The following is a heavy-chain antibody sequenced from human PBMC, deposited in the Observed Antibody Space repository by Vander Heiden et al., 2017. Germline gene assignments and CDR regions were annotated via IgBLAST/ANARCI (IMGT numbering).Heavy chain of an antibody. J-gene: IGHJ2*01. Sequence: QVHLREPAPGRVNPSETLPPTCPAPVGSISGYYWSWIRQPPGKGLEWIGYIYYSGSTNYNPSLKSRVTISVDTSKNQFSLKLSSVTAADTAVYYCARGSGADWYFDLWGRGTLVTVSS. CDR1: VGSISGYY. CDR2: IYYSGST. V-gene: IGHV4-59*01. D-gene: IGHD1-26*01. CDR3: ARGSGADWYFDL.